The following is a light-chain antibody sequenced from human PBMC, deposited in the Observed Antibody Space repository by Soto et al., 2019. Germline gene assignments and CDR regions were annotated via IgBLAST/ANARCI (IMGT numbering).Light chain of an antibody. CDR1: QSVSSN. Sequence: EIVMTQSPDILSVSPGERATLSCRASQSVSSNLAWYQQKPGQSPRLLIYGASTRATGIPVRFSGSGSGTEFTLTISSLQSEDFAVYYCHRYNYWPTFGQGTKVDIK. J-gene: IGKJ1*01. V-gene: IGKV3-15*01. CDR3: HRYNYWPT. CDR2: GAS.